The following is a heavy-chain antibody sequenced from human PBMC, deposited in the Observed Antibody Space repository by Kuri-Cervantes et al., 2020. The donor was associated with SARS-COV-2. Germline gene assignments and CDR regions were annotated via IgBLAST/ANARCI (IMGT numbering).Heavy chain of an antibody. CDR2: IYYSGST. D-gene: IGHD6-19*01. Sequence: ESLKISCAASGFTFSSYAMTWVRQAPGKGLEWIGSIYYSGSTYYNPSLKSRVTISVDTSKNQFSLKLSSVTAADTTVYYCARGYSSGWTIDYWGQGTLVTVSS. CDR1: GFTFSSYA. V-gene: IGHV4-38-2*01. J-gene: IGHJ4*02. CDR3: ARGYSSGWTIDY.